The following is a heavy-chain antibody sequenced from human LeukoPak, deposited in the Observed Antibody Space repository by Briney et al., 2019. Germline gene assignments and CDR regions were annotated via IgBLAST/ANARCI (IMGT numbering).Heavy chain of an antibody. V-gene: IGHV1-3*01. CDR2: INAGNGNT. J-gene: IGHJ5*02. Sequence: GASVKVSFKASGCTFTSYAMHWVRQAPRQRLEWVGWINAGNGNTKYSQKFQGRVTITRDTSASTAYMELSSLRSEETAVYYCVRRVVVPAAIVDWFDPWGQGTLVTVSS. CDR1: GCTFTSYA. CDR3: VRRVVVPAAIVDWFDP. D-gene: IGHD2-2*01.